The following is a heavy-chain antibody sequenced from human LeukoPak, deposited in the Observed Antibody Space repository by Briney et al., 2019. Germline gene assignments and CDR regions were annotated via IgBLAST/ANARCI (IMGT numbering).Heavy chain of an antibody. V-gene: IGHV4-39*01. D-gene: IGHD2-2*01. CDR3: ARVHQLLTFDY. CDR1: GGSISSSGYY. CDR2: IHYSGST. J-gene: IGHJ4*02. Sequence: PSETLSLTCTVSGGSISSSGYYWGWICQPPGEGQERIGSIHYSGSTYYNPSLKSRVTISVDTSKNQFSLNLRSVTAADTAVYYCARVHQLLTFDYWGQGTLVTVSS.